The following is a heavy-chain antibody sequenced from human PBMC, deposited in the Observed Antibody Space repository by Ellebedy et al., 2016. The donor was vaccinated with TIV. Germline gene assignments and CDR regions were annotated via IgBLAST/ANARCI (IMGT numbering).Heavy chain of an antibody. CDR1: GFTVSSTY. V-gene: IGHV3-53*01. J-gene: IGHJ6*03. D-gene: IGHD1-1*01. Sequence: GGSLRLXCAASGFTVSSTYMSWVRQAPGKGLEWVSVLYSGGSTSYADSVKGRFTISRDTSKSTLYLQLNSLRAEDTALYYCARSSSLSGIPIYYMDVWGKGTTVTVSS. CDR3: ARSSSLSGIPIYYMDV. CDR2: LYSGGST.